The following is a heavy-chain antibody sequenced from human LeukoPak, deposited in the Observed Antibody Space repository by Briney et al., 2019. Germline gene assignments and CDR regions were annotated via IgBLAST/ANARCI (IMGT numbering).Heavy chain of an antibody. V-gene: IGHV1-2*02. CDR1: GYTFTGYY. CDR2: MNPTSGDT. J-gene: IGHJ6*03. Sequence: ASVKVSCKASGYTFTGYYMHWVRHAPGQGLEWMGWMNPTSGDTGYAQKFQGRVTMTRSMSKNTAYMELSRLRSEDTAVYFCARVVMKAFYYYYMDVWGKGTTIIISS. CDR3: ARVVMKAFYYYYMDV. D-gene: IGHD2-21*01.